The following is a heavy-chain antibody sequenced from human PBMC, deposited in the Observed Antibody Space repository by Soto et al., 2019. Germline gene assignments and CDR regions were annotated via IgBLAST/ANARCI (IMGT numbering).Heavy chain of an antibody. Sequence: QVQLQQWGAGLLKPSETLSLTCGVYGGSFSGYYWTWIRQPPGKGLEWIGGINHSGNINYNPSLASRRTISGDASKTPCSLKLIAVTAADTAIYYCARICRWSGYSCWDPRGFDCWGHGMLVTVSS. D-gene: IGHD3-3*01. CDR2: INHSGNI. CDR3: ARICRWSGYSCWDPRGFDC. J-gene: IGHJ4*01. V-gene: IGHV4-34*01. CDR1: GGSFSGYY.